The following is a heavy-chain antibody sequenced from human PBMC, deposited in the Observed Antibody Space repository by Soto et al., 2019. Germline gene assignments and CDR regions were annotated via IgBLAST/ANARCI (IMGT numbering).Heavy chain of an antibody. V-gene: IGHV3-23*01. Sequence: GGSLRLSCAVSGFTFSSYAMSWVRQAPGKGLEWVSGITGSGGSTYYADSVKGRFTISRDNSKNTLYLQMNSLRAEDTAVYYCAKGDSSSWSFLGGVDYWGQGTLVTVSS. D-gene: IGHD6-13*01. CDR2: ITGSGGST. J-gene: IGHJ4*02. CDR3: AKGDSSSWSFLGGVDY. CDR1: GFTFSSYA.